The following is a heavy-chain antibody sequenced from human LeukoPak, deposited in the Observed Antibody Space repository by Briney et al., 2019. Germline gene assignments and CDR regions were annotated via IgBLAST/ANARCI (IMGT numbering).Heavy chain of an antibody. Sequence: PSETLSLTCTVSGGSISSSSYYWGWIRQPPGKGLEWIGSIYYSGSTYYNPSLKSRVTISVDTSKNQFSLKLSSVTAADTAVYYCARDALEPTYYFDYWGQGTLVTVSS. D-gene: IGHD1-1*01. V-gene: IGHV4-39*07. CDR2: IYYSGST. CDR1: GGSISSSSYY. J-gene: IGHJ4*02. CDR3: ARDALEPTYYFDY.